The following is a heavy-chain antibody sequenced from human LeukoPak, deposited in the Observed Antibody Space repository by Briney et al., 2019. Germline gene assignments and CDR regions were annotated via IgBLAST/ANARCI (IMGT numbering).Heavy chain of an antibody. V-gene: IGHV4-34*01. CDR1: GGSFSGYY. CDR3: ARRCEVVTAMVYFDY. CDR2: INHSGST. D-gene: IGHD2-21*02. J-gene: IGHJ4*02. Sequence: SETLSLTCAVYGGSFSGYYWSWIRQPPGKGLEWIGEINHSGSTNYNPPLKSRVTTSVDTSKNQFSLKLSSVTAADTAVYYCARRCEVVTAMVYFDYWGRGTLVTVSS.